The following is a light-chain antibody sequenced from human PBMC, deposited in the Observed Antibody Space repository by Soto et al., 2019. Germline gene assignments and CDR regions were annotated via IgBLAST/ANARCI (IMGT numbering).Light chain of an antibody. V-gene: IGKV3-20*01. CDR3: QQYGSSPRT. J-gene: IGKJ2*01. CDR1: QSISSSY. Sequence: EIVLTQSPGTLSLSPGERATLSCRASQSISSSYLAWYQQRPGQAPRLLIYAASSRATGIPDRFSVGGSATDFTLTVSRLEPEDFAVYYCQQYGSSPRTFGHGTKLEIK. CDR2: AAS.